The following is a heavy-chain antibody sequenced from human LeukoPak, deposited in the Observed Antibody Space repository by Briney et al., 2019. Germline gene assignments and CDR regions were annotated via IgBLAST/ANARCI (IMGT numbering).Heavy chain of an antibody. J-gene: IGHJ4*02. D-gene: IGHD6-19*01. CDR2: IYPVNSDA. Sequence: GESLEISCKGSGYSFTYYWIGWVRQMPGKGLEWMGIIYPVNSDARYSPSFQGQVTISVDKSINTAYLQWSSLTASDTAMYYCARQDGNGWYYFDYWGQGTLVTVSS. CDR1: GYSFTYYW. CDR3: ARQDGNGWYYFDY. V-gene: IGHV5-51*01.